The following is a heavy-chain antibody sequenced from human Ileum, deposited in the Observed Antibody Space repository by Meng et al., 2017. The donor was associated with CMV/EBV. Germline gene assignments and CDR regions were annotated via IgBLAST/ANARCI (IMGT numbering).Heavy chain of an antibody. CDR3: AKDGGGSSGYYVGDY. D-gene: IGHD6-19*01. Sequence: GESLKISCAASGFNFRRNAMHWVRQAPGKGLEWVAIIWFDESNKYYADSVKGRFTISRDNSKNMLYLQMNSLRAEDTAVYYCAKDGGGSSGYYVGDYWGQGTQVTVSS. V-gene: IGHV3-33*06. CDR1: GFNFRRNA. J-gene: IGHJ4*02. CDR2: IWFDESNK.